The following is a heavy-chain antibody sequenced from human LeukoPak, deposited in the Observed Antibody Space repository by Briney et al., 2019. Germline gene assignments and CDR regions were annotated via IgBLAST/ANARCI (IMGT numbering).Heavy chain of an antibody. V-gene: IGHV3-23*01. J-gene: IGHJ4*02. CDR1: GFTSIAYA. CDR2: ISGGGVTT. Sequence: GGSLRLSCVGSGFTSIAYALTWARQAPGKGLEWVSGISGGGVTTYYADSVKGRFTISRDNSKNTLYLQMNSLRADDTAVYYCATTVTTEVGDYWGQGTLVTVSS. D-gene: IGHD4-17*01. CDR3: ATTVTTEVGDY.